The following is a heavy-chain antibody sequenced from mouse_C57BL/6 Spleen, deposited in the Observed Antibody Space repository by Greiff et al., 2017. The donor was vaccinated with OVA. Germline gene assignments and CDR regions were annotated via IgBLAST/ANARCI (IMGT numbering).Heavy chain of an antibody. Sequence: VQLQQSGPELVKPGASVKIPCKASGYTFTDYNMDWVKQSHGKSLEWIGDINPNNGGTIYNQKFKGKATLTVDKDSSTAYLELRSLTSEDTAVYYCARWGLYFDYWGQGTTLTVSS. J-gene: IGHJ2*01. CDR2: INPNNGGT. V-gene: IGHV1-18*01. CDR3: ARWGLYFDY. D-gene: IGHD3-1*01. CDR1: GYTFTDYN.